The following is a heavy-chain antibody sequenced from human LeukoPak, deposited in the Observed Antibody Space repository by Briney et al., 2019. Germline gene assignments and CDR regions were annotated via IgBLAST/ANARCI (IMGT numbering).Heavy chain of an antibody. CDR1: GGSIDY. J-gene: IGHJ2*01. CDR2: IYNHGRI. D-gene: IGHD3-10*01. CDR3: ARGLAGRSSGAIYFAL. V-gene: IGHV4-59*01. Sequence: SETLSLTCIVSGGSIDYYNWIRQPPGKGLEWIGVIYNHGRIEYNPSLKSRVTISLDTSNSQFSLKLHSVTPADTAVYFCARGLAGRSSGAIYFALWGRGTLVTVSS.